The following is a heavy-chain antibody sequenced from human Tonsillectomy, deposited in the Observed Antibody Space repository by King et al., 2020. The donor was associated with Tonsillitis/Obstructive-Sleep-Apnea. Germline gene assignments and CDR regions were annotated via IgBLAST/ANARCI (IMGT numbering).Heavy chain of an antibody. Sequence: VQLVESGGGVVQPGWSLRLSRAASGFAFHTYGIHWVRQAPGKGLEWVAVIGDTGSAQHYADSVKGRFTMSRDNSKNTLYLQMNSLRAEDTAVYYCAKEASWGNWYFDLWGRGTLVTVSS. D-gene: IGHD7-27*01. J-gene: IGHJ2*01. CDR1: GFAFHTYG. CDR3: AKEASWGNWYFDL. CDR2: IGDTGSAQ. V-gene: IGHV3-30*18.